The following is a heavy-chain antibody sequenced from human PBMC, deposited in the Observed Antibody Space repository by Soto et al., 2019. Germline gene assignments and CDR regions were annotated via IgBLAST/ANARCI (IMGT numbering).Heavy chain of an antibody. D-gene: IGHD6-6*01. Sequence: SETLSLTCTVSGGSISSYYWSWIRQPPGKGLEWIGYIYYSGSTNYNPSLKSRVTISVDTSKNQFSLKLSSVTAADTAVYYCARSPARLNLGYYYGMDVWGQGTTVTVSS. CDR2: IYYSGST. J-gene: IGHJ6*02. CDR1: GGSISSYY. CDR3: ARSPARLNLGYYYGMDV. V-gene: IGHV4-59*01.